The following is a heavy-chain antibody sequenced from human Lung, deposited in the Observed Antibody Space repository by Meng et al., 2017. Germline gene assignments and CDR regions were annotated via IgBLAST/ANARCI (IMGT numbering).Heavy chain of an antibody. J-gene: IGHJ4*02. D-gene: IGHD2-21*02. CDR2: INAGNGNT. CDR1: GYTFTSYA. CDR3: ARGDYCGGDCYWFDY. Sequence: QVQLVQSGAEVKKPGASVKVSCKASGYTFTSYAMHWVRQAPGQRLEWMGWINAGNGNTKYSQKFQGRVTITRDTSASTAYMELSNLRSEDTAVYYCARGDYCGGDCYWFDYWGQGTLVTVSS. V-gene: IGHV1-3*01.